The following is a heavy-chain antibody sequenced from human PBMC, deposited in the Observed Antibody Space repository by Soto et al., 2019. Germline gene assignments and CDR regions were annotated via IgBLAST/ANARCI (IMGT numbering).Heavy chain of an antibody. Sequence: GASVKVSCKASGYTFTGYYMHCVRQAPGQGLEWMGWINPNSGGTNYAQKFQGWVTMTRDTSISTAYMELSRLRSDDTAVYYCARGLYSSGWYYFDYWGQGTLVTVSS. CDR2: INPNSGGT. CDR1: GYTFTGYY. D-gene: IGHD6-19*01. J-gene: IGHJ4*02. CDR3: ARGLYSSGWYYFDY. V-gene: IGHV1-2*04.